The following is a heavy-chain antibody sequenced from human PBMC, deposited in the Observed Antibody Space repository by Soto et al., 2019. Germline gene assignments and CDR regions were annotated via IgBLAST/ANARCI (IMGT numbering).Heavy chain of an antibody. CDR1: GYTFTGYY. J-gene: IGHJ6*02. D-gene: IGHD5-12*01. CDR3: ARDGYNVAGGYYYYGMDV. CDR2: INPSGGST. Sequence: ASVKVSCKASGYTFTGYYMHWVRQAPGQGLEWMRIINPSGGSTSYAQKFQGRVTMTRDTSTSTVYMELSSLRSEDTAVYYCARDGYNVAGGYYYYGMDVWGQGTTVTV. V-gene: IGHV1-46*01.